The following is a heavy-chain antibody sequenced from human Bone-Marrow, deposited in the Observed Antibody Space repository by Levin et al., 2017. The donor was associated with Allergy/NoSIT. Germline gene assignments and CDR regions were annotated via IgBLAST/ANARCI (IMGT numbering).Heavy chain of an antibody. CDR2: ISTDGSDK. J-gene: IGHJ4*02. CDR1: GFSFSSFV. CDR3: ARGGYSYGYPFTA. V-gene: IGHV3-30-3*01. Sequence: GGSLRLSCAASGFSFSSFVMYWARQAPGKGLEWVAVISTDGSDKYYADSVKGRFTISRDNSKNTLYLQMNSLRVEDTAVFYCARGGYSYGYPFTAWGQGTLVIVSS. D-gene: IGHD5-18*01.